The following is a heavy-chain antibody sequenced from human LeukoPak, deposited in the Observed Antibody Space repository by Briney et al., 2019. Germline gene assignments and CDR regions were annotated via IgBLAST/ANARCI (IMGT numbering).Heavy chain of an antibody. V-gene: IGHV4-39*01. CDR1: GGSISSSSYY. CDR2: IYYSGST. CDR3: ARLDYGDYGRLDY. J-gene: IGHJ4*02. D-gene: IGHD4-17*01. Sequence: SGTLSLTCTVSGGSISSSSYYWGWIRQPPGKGLEWIGSIYYSGSTYYNPSLKSRVTISVDTSKNQFSLKLSSVTAADTAVYYCARLDYGDYGRLDYWGQGTLVTVSS.